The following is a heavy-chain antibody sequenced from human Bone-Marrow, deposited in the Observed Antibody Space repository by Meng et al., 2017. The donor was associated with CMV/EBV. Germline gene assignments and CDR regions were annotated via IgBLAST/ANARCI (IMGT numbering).Heavy chain of an antibody. CDR3: AKDAVPAGRGVLDY. CDR2: INSDGSRT. Sequence: ETLSLTFAASGFTFSSYWMHWVRQAPGKGLVWVSRINSDGSRTSYADSVKGRFTISRDNSKTTLYLQMNSLRAEDTALYYCAKDAVPAGRGVLDYWGQGTPVTVSS. V-gene: IGHV3-74*01. D-gene: IGHD2-2*01. J-gene: IGHJ4*02. CDR1: GFTFSSYW.